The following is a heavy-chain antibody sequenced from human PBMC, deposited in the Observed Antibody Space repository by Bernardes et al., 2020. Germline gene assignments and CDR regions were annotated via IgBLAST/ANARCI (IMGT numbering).Heavy chain of an antibody. CDR2: IYWDDDK. Sequence: SGLTLWKPTQTLTLTCPFSWFSLSPSGVGVGWIRQPPGKALEWLALIYWDDDKRYSPSLKSRLTITKDTSKNQVVLTMTNMDPVDTATYYCAHRLSYGDYYGMDVWGQGTTVTGSS. D-gene: IGHD4-17*01. J-gene: IGHJ6*02. V-gene: IGHV2-5*02. CDR1: WFSLSPSGVG. CDR3: AHRLSYGDYYGMDV.